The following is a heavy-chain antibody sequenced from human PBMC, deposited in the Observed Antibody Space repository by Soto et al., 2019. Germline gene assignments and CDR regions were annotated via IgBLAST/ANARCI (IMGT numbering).Heavy chain of an antibody. CDR2: IYYSGST. J-gene: IGHJ6*02. Sequence: SETLCLTCTVSGGSISSISYCRGWIRQPPGKGREWIGSIYYSGSTDYKPALKSRVTITVNTSKNQFSLNLSSVTAAYTAVYYCASASCGFGVVITKDRYYYYGMDVWGQGLTVTVSS. CDR3: ASASCGFGVVITKDRYYYYGMDV. D-gene: IGHD3-3*01. V-gene: IGHV4-39*01. CDR1: GGSISSISYC.